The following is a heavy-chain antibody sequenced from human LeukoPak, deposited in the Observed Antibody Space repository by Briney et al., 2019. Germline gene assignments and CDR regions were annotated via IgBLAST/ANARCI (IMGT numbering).Heavy chain of an antibody. CDR2: IYSGGDT. J-gene: IGHJ4*02. D-gene: IGHD5-18*01. V-gene: IGHV3-66*01. CDR3: ARERDSYGPFDY. CDR1: GFTVSSNY. Sequence: PGGSLRLSCAASGFTVSSNYMNWVRQAPGKGLEWVSVIYSGGDTYYADSVKGRFTISRDNSKNTLYLQMNSLRAEDTAVYYCARERDSYGPFDYWGQETLVTVSS.